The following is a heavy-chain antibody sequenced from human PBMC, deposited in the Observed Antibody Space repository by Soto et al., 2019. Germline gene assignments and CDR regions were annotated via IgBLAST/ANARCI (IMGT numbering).Heavy chain of an antibody. CDR3: ARDGGYGAGSYLDY. Sequence: QVQLVQSGAEVKRPGASVKVSCKASNYMFGSDGITWVRQAPGQGPEWMGWISAFNGNTKYPQNLQGRVTMTTNTSTATAYMELRALRSDDSAMYFCARDGGYGAGSYLDYWGQGALVTVSS. D-gene: IGHD3-10*01. CDR2: ISAFNGNT. J-gene: IGHJ4*02. CDR1: NYMFGSDG. V-gene: IGHV1-18*04.